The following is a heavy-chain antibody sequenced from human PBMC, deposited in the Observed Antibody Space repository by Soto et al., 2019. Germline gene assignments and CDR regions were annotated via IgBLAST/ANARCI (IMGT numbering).Heavy chain of an antibody. Sequence: SQTMSLTCAVYAGSFSGYYWSWIRQPPEKGLEWIGAINHSGSTNYNPSFKSRVTISIDTCKSESSLQRGCVTSADTAVYYCASFVLGEQWRAGVHWFDPWGQGTLVTVSS. V-gene: IGHV4-34*01. CDR2: INHSGST. J-gene: IGHJ5*02. D-gene: IGHD6-19*01. CDR3: ASFVLGEQWRAGVHWFDP. CDR1: AGSFSGYY.